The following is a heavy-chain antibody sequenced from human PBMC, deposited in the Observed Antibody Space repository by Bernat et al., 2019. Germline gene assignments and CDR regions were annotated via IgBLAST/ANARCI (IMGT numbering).Heavy chain of an antibody. CDR3: ARDGDYGDYSGWFDP. D-gene: IGHD4-17*01. Sequence: QVQLVESGGGLVKPGGSLRLSCAASGFTFSDYYMSWIRQAPGKGLEWVSYISSSSSYTIYAAYVKGRFTISRDNAKNSLYLQMNSLRAEDTAVYYCARDGDYGDYSGWFDPWGQGTLVTVSS. CDR1: GFTFSDYY. CDR2: ISSSSSYT. V-gene: IGHV3-11*06. J-gene: IGHJ5*02.